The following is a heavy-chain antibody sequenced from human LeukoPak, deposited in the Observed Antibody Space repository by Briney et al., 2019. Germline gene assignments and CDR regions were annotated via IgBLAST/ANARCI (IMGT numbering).Heavy chain of an antibody. V-gene: IGHV3-66*01. D-gene: IGHD1-26*01. CDR3: ARDIVPPGLAFDI. CDR2: IYSGGST. Sequence: GGSLRLSCAASGFTVSSNYMSWVRQAPGKGLEWVSVIYSGGSTYYADSVKGRFTISRDNSKNTLYLQMSSLRAEDTAVYYCARDIVPPGLAFDIWGPGTMVTVSS. J-gene: IGHJ3*02. CDR1: GFTVSSNY.